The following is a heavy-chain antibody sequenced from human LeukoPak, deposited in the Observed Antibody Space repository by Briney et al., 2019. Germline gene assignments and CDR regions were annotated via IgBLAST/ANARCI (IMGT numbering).Heavy chain of an antibody. CDR3: ARDQYDTWSRRGNFDS. D-gene: IGHD3-3*01. Sequence: GGSLRLSCAASGFTFSNYAMYWVRQAPGKGLEWVAVISYDGSNEYYADSVKGRFTISRDNSRNTLYLQMNSLRVEDTAVFYCARDQYDTWSRRGNFDSWGQGTLVIVSS. V-gene: IGHV3-30-3*01. CDR2: ISYDGSNE. CDR1: GFTFSNYA. J-gene: IGHJ4*02.